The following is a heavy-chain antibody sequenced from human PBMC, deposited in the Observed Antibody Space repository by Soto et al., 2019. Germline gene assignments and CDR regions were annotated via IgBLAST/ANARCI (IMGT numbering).Heavy chain of an antibody. V-gene: IGHV1-69*13. Sequence: GASVKVSCKASGGTLSSYAISWVRQAPGQGLEWMGGIIPIFGTANYAQKFQGRVTITADESTSTAYMELSSLRSEDTAVYYCASGLSGSYYVYSPLLDPLLFDYWGQGTLVTVSS. CDR3: ASGLSGSYYVYSPLLDPLLFDY. D-gene: IGHD1-26*01. CDR1: GGTLSSYA. J-gene: IGHJ4*02. CDR2: IIPIFGTA.